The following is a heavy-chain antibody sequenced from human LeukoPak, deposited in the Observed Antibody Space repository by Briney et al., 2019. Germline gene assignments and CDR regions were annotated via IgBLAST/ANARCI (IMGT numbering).Heavy chain of an antibody. CDR3: ARLGIAAAGTIKVGVDAFDI. V-gene: IGHV3-30-3*01. J-gene: IGHJ3*02. Sequence: GGSLRLSCAASGFTFSSYAMHWVRQAPGKGLEWVAVISYDGSNKYYADSVKGRFTISRDNSKNTLYLQMNSLRAEDTAVYYCARLGIAAAGTIKVGVDAFDIWGQGTMVTVSS. CDR1: GFTFSSYA. D-gene: IGHD6-13*01. CDR2: ISYDGSNK.